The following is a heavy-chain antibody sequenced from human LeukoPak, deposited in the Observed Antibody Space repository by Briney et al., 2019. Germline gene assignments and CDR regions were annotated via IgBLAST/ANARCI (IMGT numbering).Heavy chain of an antibody. CDR3: ARAEHCSSTSCYPSKILYSDY. D-gene: IGHD2-2*01. J-gene: IGHJ4*02. V-gene: IGHV4-31*03. CDR2: IYYSGST. Sequence: SQTLSLTCTVSGGSISSGGYYWSWIRQHPGKGLEWIGYIYYSGSTYYNPSLKSRVTISVDTSKNQFSLKLSSVTAADTAVYYCARAEHCSSTSCYPSKILYSDYWGQGTLVTVSS. CDR1: GGSISSGGYY.